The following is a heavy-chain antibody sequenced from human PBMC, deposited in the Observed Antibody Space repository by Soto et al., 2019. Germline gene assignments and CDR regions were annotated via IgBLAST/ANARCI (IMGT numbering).Heavy chain of an antibody. Sequence: GASVKVSCKASGGTFSSYAISWVRQAPGQGLEWMGGIIPIFGTANYAQKFQGRVTITADESTSTAYMELSSLRSEDTAVYYCANPAPSYCGGDCLEAFDIWGQGTMVTVS. CDR3: ANPAPSYCGGDCLEAFDI. CDR1: GGTFSSYA. CDR2: IIPIFGTA. V-gene: IGHV1-69*13. D-gene: IGHD2-21*02. J-gene: IGHJ3*02.